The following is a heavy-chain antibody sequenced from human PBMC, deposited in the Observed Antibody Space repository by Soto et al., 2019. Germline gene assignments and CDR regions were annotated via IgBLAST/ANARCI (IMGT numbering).Heavy chain of an antibody. D-gene: IGHD6-13*01. CDR3: ARGNLLYASSWYHAFDI. Sequence: QVQLVQSGAEVKKPGASVKVSCKASGYTFTSYDISWVRQAPGQGLEWMGWISVYNGNTNYAQNLQGRVTMTTDTSTSTAYMELRSLRSDDTAVYYCARGNLLYASSWYHAFDIWGQGTMVTVSS. CDR2: ISVYNGNT. V-gene: IGHV1-18*01. CDR1: GYTFTSYD. J-gene: IGHJ3*02.